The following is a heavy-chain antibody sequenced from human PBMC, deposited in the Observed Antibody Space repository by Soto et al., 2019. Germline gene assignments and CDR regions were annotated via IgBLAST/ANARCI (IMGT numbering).Heavy chain of an antibody. J-gene: IGHJ4*02. V-gene: IGHV4-31*03. Sequence: QVQLQESGPGLVKPSRTLSLTCTVSGGSIRSGTSYWSWIRQRPGKGLRWMGYIFYSGSFYYTASLRGRVMILADTSKNQFSLRLSSVTAADTAVYYCARAPETPSILGVALPYFFDYWGQGALVTVSS. D-gene: IGHD3-3*01. CDR2: IFYSGSF. CDR3: ARAPETPSILGVALPYFFDY. CDR1: GGSIRSGTSY.